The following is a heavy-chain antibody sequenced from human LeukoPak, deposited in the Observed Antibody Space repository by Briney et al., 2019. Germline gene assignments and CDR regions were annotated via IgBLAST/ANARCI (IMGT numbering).Heavy chain of an antibody. J-gene: IGHJ6*02. CDR1: GFTVSSNY. Sequence: GGSLRLSCAASGFTVSSNYMSWVRQAPGKGLEWVSVIYSGGSTYYADSVKGRFTISRDNSKNSLYLQMNSLRTEDTALYYCAKENYDFWSGYYTAHGMDVWGQGTTVTVSS. D-gene: IGHD3-3*01. CDR3: AKENYDFWSGYYTAHGMDV. V-gene: IGHV3-53*05. CDR2: IYSGGST.